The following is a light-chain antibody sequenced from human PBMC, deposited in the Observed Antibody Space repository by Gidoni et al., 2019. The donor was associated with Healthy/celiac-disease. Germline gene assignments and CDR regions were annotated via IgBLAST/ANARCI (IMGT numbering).Light chain of an antibody. J-gene: IGKJ4*01. CDR2: AAS. CDR1: QSISSY. CDR3: QQSYSTPLT. V-gene: IGKV1-39*01. Sequence: DIQMTQSPSSLSASVGDRVTITCRARQSISSYLNWYQQKPGKAPKLLIYAASSLQSGVPSRFSGSGSGTDFHLTISSLQPEDFATYYCQQSYSTPLTFGGXTKVEIK.